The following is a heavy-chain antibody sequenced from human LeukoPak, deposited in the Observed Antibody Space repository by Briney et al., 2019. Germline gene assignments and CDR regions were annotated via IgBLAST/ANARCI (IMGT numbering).Heavy chain of an antibody. CDR2: ISGSGTST. Sequence: PGGSLRLSCAASGFTFSSYGMNWVRQAPGKGLEWVSTISGSGTSTYYADSVKGRFTISRDNSKSTLYLQMNSLRAEDTAVYYCAKVGKAARIIGTTSRYYYYYMDVWGKGTTVTISS. CDR3: AKVGKAARIIGTTSRYYYYYMDV. J-gene: IGHJ6*03. D-gene: IGHD1-20*01. CDR1: GFTFSSYG. V-gene: IGHV3-23*01.